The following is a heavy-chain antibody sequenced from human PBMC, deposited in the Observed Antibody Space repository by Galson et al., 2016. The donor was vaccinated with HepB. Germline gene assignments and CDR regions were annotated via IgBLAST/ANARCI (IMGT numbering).Heavy chain of an antibody. CDR3: ARDNSSSWYGMFFYYGMDV. CDR1: GFIFSSYW. Sequence: SLRLSCAASGFIFSSYWMSWVRQAPGKGLEWVANIEHDGNKKNYVDSVNGRFTISRDNAKNSLFLQINSLRDEDTAVYYCARDNSSSWYGMFFYYGMDVWGQGTTVTVSS. V-gene: IGHV3-7*01. J-gene: IGHJ6*02. D-gene: IGHD3-22*01. CDR2: IEHDGNKK.